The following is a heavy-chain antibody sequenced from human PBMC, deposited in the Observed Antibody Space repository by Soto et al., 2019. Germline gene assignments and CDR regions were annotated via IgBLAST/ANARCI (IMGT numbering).Heavy chain of an antibody. D-gene: IGHD2-15*01. CDR2: IWYDGGHK. J-gene: IGHJ6*02. Sequence: QVQLVESGGGVVQPGRSLRLSCAASGFTFSSYAMHWVRQAPGKGLEWVAVIWYDGGHKYYADSVKGRFTISRDNSKNTLYLQMDSLGAEDTAVYYCAREYCRGGSCWGGMDVWGQGTTVTVSS. CDR1: GFTFSSYA. CDR3: AREYCRGGSCWGGMDV. V-gene: IGHV3-33*01.